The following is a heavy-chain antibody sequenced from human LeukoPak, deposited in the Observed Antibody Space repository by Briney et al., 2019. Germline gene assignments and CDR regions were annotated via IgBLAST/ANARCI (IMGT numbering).Heavy chain of an antibody. J-gene: IGHJ5*02. CDR2: ISSSGSTI. CDR3: ARGRYSSSWYEGFDP. CDR1: GFTFSSYG. D-gene: IGHD6-13*01. Sequence: GGSLRLSCAASGFTFSSYGMHWVRQAPGKGLEWVSYISSSGSTIYYADSVKGRFTISRDNAKNSLYLQMNSLRAEDTAVYYCARGRYSSSWYEGFDPWGQGTLVTVSS. V-gene: IGHV3-48*04.